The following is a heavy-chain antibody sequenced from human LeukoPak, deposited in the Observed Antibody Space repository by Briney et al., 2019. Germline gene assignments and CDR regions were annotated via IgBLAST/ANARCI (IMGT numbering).Heavy chain of an antibody. CDR1: GFSFTNYW. Sequence: GESLKISCKGSGFSFTNYWIGWVRQMPGKGLEWMGIIYPGDSDTRYSPSFQSQVTISADKSISTAYLQWSSLKASDTAMYYCARASAYYFDSSAYTESARGDYWGQGTLVTVSS. D-gene: IGHD3-22*01. CDR3: ARASAYYFDSSAYTESARGDY. J-gene: IGHJ4*02. CDR2: IYPGDSDT. V-gene: IGHV5-51*01.